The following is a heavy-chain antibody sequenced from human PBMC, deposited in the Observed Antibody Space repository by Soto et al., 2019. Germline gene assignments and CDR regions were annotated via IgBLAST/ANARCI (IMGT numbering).Heavy chain of an antibody. CDR1: GGTFSSYT. D-gene: IGHD1-1*01. V-gene: IGHV1-69*02. J-gene: IGHJ6*02. Sequence: QVQLVQSGAEVKKPGSSVKVSCKASGGTFSSYTISWVRQAPGQGLEWMGKIIPILGIANYAQKFQGRVTITADKSTSPAYMELGSLRSEDTAVYYCARIKNKSNWNDKDYYYGMDVWGQGTTVTVSS. CDR3: ARIKNKSNWNDKDYYYGMDV. CDR2: IIPILGIA.